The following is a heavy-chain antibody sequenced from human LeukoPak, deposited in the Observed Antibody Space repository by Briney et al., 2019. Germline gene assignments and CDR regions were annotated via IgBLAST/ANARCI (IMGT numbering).Heavy chain of an antibody. J-gene: IGHJ3*01. V-gene: IGHV1-18*01. D-gene: IGHD3-16*01. CDR3: AREGVQNAFEV. CDR2: ISAYNGNT. CDR1: GYTFTNYG. Sequence: ASVKVSCKASGYTFTNYGISWVRRAPGQGLEWMGWISAYNGNTKYASKFQGRVPMTTDTSTTTAYMELSSLRSEDTAVYYCAREGVQNAFEVWGQGTMVTVSS.